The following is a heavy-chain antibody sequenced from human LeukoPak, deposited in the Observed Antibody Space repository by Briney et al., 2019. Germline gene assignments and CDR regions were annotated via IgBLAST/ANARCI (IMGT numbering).Heavy chain of an antibody. V-gene: IGHV3-7*01. D-gene: IGHD2-2*01. CDR2: IYLDGSRA. CDR1: GFTFTNYW. J-gene: IGHJ6*03. Sequence: GGSLRLSCAVSGFTFTNYWMSWARQSPGKGLEWVANIYLDGSRAYYVDSVKGRFTISRDNAKNSLFLQMNSLSAEDTAVYYCGRAGPVTKDHFMDVWGKGTTVTISS. CDR3: GRAGPVTKDHFMDV.